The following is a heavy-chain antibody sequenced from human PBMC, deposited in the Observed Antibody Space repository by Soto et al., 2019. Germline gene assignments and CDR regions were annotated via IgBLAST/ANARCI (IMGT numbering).Heavy chain of an antibody. V-gene: IGHV3-23*01. Sequence: GGSLRLSCAASGFTFSSYAMSWVRQAPGKGLEWVSAISGSGGSTYYADSVKGRFTISRDNSKNTLYLQMNSLRAEDTAVYYCAKDRHSSGWYETEYFQHWGQGTLVTVSS. CDR1: GFTFSSYA. J-gene: IGHJ1*01. D-gene: IGHD6-19*01. CDR2: ISGSGGST. CDR3: AKDRHSSGWYETEYFQH.